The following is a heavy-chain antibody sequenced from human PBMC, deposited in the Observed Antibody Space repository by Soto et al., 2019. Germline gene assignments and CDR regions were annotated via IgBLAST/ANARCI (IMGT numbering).Heavy chain of an antibody. V-gene: IGHV3-23*01. CDR3: AKDPRNWTGMDV. J-gene: IGHJ6*02. Sequence: GGSLRLSCAASGFTFSSYAMSWVRQAPGKGLEWVSAISGSGGSTYYADSVKDRFTISRDNSKNTLYLQMNSLRAEDTAVYYCAKDPRNWTGMDVWGQGTTVTVSS. CDR1: GFTFSSYA. CDR2: ISGSGGST. D-gene: IGHD3-3*01.